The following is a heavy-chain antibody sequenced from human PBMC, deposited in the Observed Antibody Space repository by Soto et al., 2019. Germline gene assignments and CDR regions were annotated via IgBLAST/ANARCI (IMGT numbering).Heavy chain of an antibody. D-gene: IGHD1-20*01. J-gene: IGHJ4*02. V-gene: IGHV3-23*01. CDR2: ISGSGGST. CDR3: AKDLGVTGWVFDY. CDR1: GFTFSSYA. Sequence: EVQLLESGGGLVQPGGSLRLSCAASGFTFSSYAMSWVRQAPGKGLEWVSAISGSGGSTYYADSVKGRFTISRDNSKNTLYLQINSLRAEDTAVYYCAKDLGVTGWVFDYWGQGTLVTVSS.